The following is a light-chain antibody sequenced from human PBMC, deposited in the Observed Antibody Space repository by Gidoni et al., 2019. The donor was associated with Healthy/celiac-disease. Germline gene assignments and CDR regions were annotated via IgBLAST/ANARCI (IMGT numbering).Light chain of an antibody. CDR1: QSVSSSY. J-gene: IGKJ2*01. Sequence: EIVLTQSPGTLSLSPGERATLSCRASQSVSSSYLAWYQQKPGQAPRLLIYGASSRATGIPARFSGSGSGTDFTLTISRLDPEDFAVYYCQQYGSSPPRYTFGQGTKLEIK. CDR3: QQYGSSPPRYT. CDR2: GAS. V-gene: IGKV3-20*01.